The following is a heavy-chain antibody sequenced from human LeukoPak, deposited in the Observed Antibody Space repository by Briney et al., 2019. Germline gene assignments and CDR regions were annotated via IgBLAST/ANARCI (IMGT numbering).Heavy chain of an antibody. J-gene: IGHJ5*02. Sequence: ASVKVSYMASGYTFTNYGITWVRQAPGQGLEWMGWISVYNGKTNYAQKLQDRVTMTTDTSTSTAYMELRSLRSDDTAVYYCAREWKSSFDPWGQGTLVTVSS. CDR2: ISVYNGKT. CDR1: GYTFTNYG. CDR3: AREWKSSFDP. D-gene: IGHD1-1*01. V-gene: IGHV1-18*01.